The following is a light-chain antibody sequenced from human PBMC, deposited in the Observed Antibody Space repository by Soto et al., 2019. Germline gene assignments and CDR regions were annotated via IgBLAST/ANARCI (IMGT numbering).Light chain of an antibody. CDR1: SSDVGGYNY. CDR3: CSYAGRYTWV. Sequence: QSALTQPRSVSGSPGQSVTISCTGTSSDVGGYNYVSWYQQHPGKAPKLMIYDVSKRPSGVPDRFSGYKSGNTASLAISGLQAEDEADYYCCSYAGRYTWVFGGGTKVTVL. CDR2: DVS. V-gene: IGLV2-11*01. J-gene: IGLJ2*01.